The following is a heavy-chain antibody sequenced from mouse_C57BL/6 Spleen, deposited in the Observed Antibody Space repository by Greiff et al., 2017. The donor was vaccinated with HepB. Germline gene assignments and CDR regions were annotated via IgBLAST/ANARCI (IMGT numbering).Heavy chain of an antibody. J-gene: IGHJ3*01. V-gene: IGHV5-4*01. D-gene: IGHD2-12*01. Sequence: EVMLVESGGGLVKPGGSLKLSCAASGFTFSSYAMSWVRQTPEKRLEWVATISDGGSYTYYPDNVKGRFTISRDNAKNNLYLQMSHLKSEDTAMYYCARDKGDDGAWFAYWGQGTLVTVSA. CDR3: ARDKGDDGAWFAY. CDR2: ISDGGSYT. CDR1: GFTFSSYA.